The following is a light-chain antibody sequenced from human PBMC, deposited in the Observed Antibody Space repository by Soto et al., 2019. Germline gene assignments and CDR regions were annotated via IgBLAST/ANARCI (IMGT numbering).Light chain of an antibody. CDR3: NSYTSKSTGV. CDR2: EVS. CDR1: SSDVGGYNY. V-gene: IGLV2-14*01. J-gene: IGLJ1*01. Sequence: QSALTQPSSVSGSPGQSITISCTGTSSDVGGYNYVSWYQHHPGKDPKLIIYEVSNRPSGVSNRFSGSKSGNTASLTISGLQAEDEADYSCNSYTSKSTGVFGTGTKVTVL.